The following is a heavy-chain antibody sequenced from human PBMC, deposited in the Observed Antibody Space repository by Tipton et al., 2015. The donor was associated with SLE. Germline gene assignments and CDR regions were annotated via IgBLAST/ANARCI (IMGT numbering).Heavy chain of an antibody. V-gene: IGHV3-30-3*01. D-gene: IGHD3-10*01. CDR1: GFTFSSYA. J-gene: IGHJ6*02. CDR2: ISYDGSNK. CDR3: AKVKGFRELPTNGMDV. Sequence: SLKLSCSASGFTFSSYAMHWVRQAPGKGLEWVAVISYDGSNKYYADSVKGRFTISRDNSKNTLYLQMNSLRAEDTAVYYCAKVKGFRELPTNGMDVWGQGTTVTVSS.